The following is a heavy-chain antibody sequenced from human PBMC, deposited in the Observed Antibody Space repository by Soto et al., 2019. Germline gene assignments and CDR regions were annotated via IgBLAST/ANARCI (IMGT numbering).Heavy chain of an antibody. D-gene: IGHD4-17*01. V-gene: IGHV3-9*01. CDR2: ISWNSGSI. Sequence: DVQLVESGGGLVQPGRSLRLSCAASGFTFDDYAMHWVRQAPGKGLEWVSGISWNSGSIGYADSVKGRFTISRDNAKNSLYLQMNSLRAEDTALYYCAKDIAATVTTVDYWGQGTLVTVSS. CDR1: GFTFDDYA. J-gene: IGHJ4*02. CDR3: AKDIAATVTTVDY.